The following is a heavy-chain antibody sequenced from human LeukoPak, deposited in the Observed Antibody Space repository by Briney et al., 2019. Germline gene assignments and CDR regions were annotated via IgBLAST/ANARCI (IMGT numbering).Heavy chain of an antibody. CDR1: GGTFSSYA. CDR2: IIPIFGTA. J-gene: IGHJ4*02. V-gene: IGHV1-69*13. D-gene: IGHD2-2*01. Sequence: SVTVSFKASGGTFSSYAISWVRQAPGQGLEWMGGIIPIFGTANYAQKFQGRVTITADESTSTAYMELSSLRSEDTAVYYCAGYCSSTSCRELDYWGQGTLVTVSS. CDR3: AGYCSSTSCRELDY.